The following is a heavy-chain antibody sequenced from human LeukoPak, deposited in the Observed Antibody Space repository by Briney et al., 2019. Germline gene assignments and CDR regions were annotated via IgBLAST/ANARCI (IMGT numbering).Heavy chain of an antibody. V-gene: IGHV3-48*03. CDR3: ARDNGLGASDY. CDR1: GFTFSSYE. D-gene: IGHD1-26*01. Sequence: GGSLRLSCAASGFTFSSYEMNWVRQAPGKGLEWVSYISSSGSTIYYADSVKGRFTISRDNAKNSLYLQMSSLRAEDTAVYYCARDNGLGASDYWGQGTLVTVSS. CDR2: ISSSGSTI. J-gene: IGHJ4*02.